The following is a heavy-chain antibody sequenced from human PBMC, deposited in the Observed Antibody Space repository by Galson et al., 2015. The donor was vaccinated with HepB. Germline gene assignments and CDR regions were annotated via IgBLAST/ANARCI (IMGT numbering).Heavy chain of an antibody. D-gene: IGHD1-26*01. CDR3: ARERMGFDY. CDR2: LLISGST. Sequence: SGTLSLPCTVSGDPITSNYYSWIRQLAGKGLEWIGRLLISGSTNYNPSLKNRVTMSRDTSKNQFSLRITSVTAADTAVYYCARERMGFDYWGLGTLVTVSS. V-gene: IGHV4-4*07. CDR1: GDPITSNY. J-gene: IGHJ4*02.